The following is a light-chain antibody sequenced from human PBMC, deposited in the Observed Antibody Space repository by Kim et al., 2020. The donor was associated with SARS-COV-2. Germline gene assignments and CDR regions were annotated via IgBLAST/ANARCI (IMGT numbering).Light chain of an antibody. Sequence: SQGERATLSCRASQTIKNRLVWYQHKPGQAPRLLIYDATTRDTGVPARFIGSGSETDFTLTISSLQSEDFAVYYCQQSNDWPPLTFGQGTKVDIK. J-gene: IGKJ1*01. V-gene: IGKV3-15*01. CDR3: QQSNDWPPLT. CDR2: DAT. CDR1: QTIKNR.